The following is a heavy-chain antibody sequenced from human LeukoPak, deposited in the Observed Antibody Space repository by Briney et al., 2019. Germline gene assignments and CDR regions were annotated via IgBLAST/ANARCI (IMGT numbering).Heavy chain of an antibody. Sequence: APVKVSCKASGYTFTGYYIHWVRQAPGQGLEWMGRINPNSGDTIYAQKFQGRVTMTRDTSISTAYMELNRLRSDDTAVYYCAKSAYYYDSSGYYYFDYWGQGTLVTVSS. V-gene: IGHV1-2*06. CDR2: INPNSGDT. J-gene: IGHJ4*02. D-gene: IGHD3-22*01. CDR1: GYTFTGYY. CDR3: AKSAYYYDSSGYYYFDY.